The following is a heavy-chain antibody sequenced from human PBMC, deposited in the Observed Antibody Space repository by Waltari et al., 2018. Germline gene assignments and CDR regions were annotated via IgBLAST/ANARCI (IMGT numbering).Heavy chain of an antibody. CDR1: GDSIMKNNYH. V-gene: IGHV4-39*07. D-gene: IGHD3-3*01. CDR2: NYNRGTT. CDR3: ARASTAIFGVVITGYNI. Sequence: QLQESGPGLVKPSETVSLTCSVSGDSIMKNNYHWGWIRQPPGKGLEWIGSNYNRGTTYYNPCLKSRVTISLDASRNQFSLRLSSVTAADTAVYYCARASTAIFGVVITGYNIWGQGTVVTVSS. J-gene: IGHJ3*01.